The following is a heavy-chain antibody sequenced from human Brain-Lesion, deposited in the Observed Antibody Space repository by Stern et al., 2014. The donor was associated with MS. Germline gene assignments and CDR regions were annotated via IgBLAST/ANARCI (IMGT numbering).Heavy chain of an antibody. J-gene: IGHJ4*02. V-gene: IGHV4-31*03. CDR2: IYHTGSA. Sequence: QVQLVQSGPGLVKPSQTLPLTCTVSGGSINSGGYYWSWIRQYPGKGLEWIGYIYHTGSAYYGPSLKSRLSMSIDTSKNQFSLNLNSVTAADTAVYYCARGARYSDSSGYYFYFDYWGQGTLVTVSS. CDR1: GGSINSGGYY. CDR3: ARGARYSDSSGYYFYFDY. D-gene: IGHD3-22*01.